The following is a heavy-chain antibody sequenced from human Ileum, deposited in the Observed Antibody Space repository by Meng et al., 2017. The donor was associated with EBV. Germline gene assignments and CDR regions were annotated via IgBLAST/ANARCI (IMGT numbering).Heavy chain of an antibody. D-gene: IGHD6-19*01. V-gene: IGHV6-1*01. Sequence: QVRLRQAGRGLVLTSPTLPRTSAISGGSVSSNSAAWNWRRQSPSGGREWWGRTYYRTKKYNEYAVSVKSRITINADTSKNQFSLQLNSVTPEDTAVYYCARGARLAPFDYWGQGTLVTVSS. CDR2: TYYRTKKYN. J-gene: IGHJ4*02. CDR1: GGSVSSNSAA. CDR3: ARGARLAPFDY.